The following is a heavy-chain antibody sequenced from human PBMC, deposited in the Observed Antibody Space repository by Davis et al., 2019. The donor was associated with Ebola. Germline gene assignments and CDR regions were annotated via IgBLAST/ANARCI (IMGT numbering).Heavy chain of an antibody. CDR2: IYYSGST. D-gene: IGHD3-16*01. J-gene: IGHJ4*02. Sequence: MPGGSLRLSCAVYGGSFSGYYWSWIRQPPGKGLEWIGYIYYSGSTYYNPSLKSRVTISVDTSKNQFSLKLSSVTAADTAVYYCARGSYDYIWGSYSLDYWGQGTLVTVSS. V-gene: IGHV4-34*01. CDR3: ARGSYDYIWGSYSLDY. CDR1: GGSFSGYY.